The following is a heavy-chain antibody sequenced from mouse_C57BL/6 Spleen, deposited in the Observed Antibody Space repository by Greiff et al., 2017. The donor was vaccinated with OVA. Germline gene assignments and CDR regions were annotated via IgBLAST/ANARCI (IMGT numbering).Heavy chain of an antibody. CDR2: IYPGDGDT. CDR1: GYAFSSSL. D-gene: IGHD2-5*01. CDR3: AIKAYYSNSYSMDY. Sequence: QVQLQQSGPELVKPGASVKISCKASGYAFSSSLMNWVKQRPGKGLEWIGRIYPGDGDTNYNGKFKGKATLTADKSSSTAYMQLSSLTSEDSAVYFCAIKAYYSNSYSMDYWGQGTSVTVSS. J-gene: IGHJ4*01. V-gene: IGHV1-82*01.